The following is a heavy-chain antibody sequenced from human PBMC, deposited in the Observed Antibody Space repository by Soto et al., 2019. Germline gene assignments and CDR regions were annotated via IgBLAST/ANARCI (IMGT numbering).Heavy chain of an antibody. CDR3: ARIWGIAARQGPLTFDF. CDR2: INHSGST. J-gene: IGHJ4*02. D-gene: IGHD6-6*01. CDR1: GGSFSGYY. V-gene: IGHV4-34*09. Sequence: PSETLSLTCAVYGGSFSGYYWTWIRQPPGTGLEWIGEINHSGSTNYNPSLKSRVTISVDTSKNQFSLKLSSVTAADTAVYYCARIWGIAARQGPLTFDFCGQGTRVTVSS.